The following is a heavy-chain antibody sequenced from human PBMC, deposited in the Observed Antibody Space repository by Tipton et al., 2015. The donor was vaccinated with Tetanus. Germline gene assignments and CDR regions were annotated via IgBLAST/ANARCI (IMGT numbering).Heavy chain of an antibody. J-gene: IGHJ4*02. CDR3: AKGGGHSGSWSDYLDS. Sequence: SLRLSCIASGFTFSNFAMSWVRQAPGKGLEWVSTISGSGDYTYYADSVKGQFTISRDNSKNTLSLQMNSLRADNTAVYYCAKGGGHSGSWSDYLDSWGQGTLVTVSS. D-gene: IGHD6-13*01. CDR1: GFTFSNFA. V-gene: IGHV3-23*01. CDR2: ISGSGDYT.